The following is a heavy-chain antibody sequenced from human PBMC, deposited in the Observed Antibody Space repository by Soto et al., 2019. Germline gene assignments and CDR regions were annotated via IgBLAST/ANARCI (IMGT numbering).Heavy chain of an antibody. CDR3: ARTSREAIQLWLPSNGMDV. D-gene: IGHD5-18*01. J-gene: IGHJ6*02. V-gene: IGHV1-69*01. CDR1: GGTFSSYA. CDR2: IIPIFGTA. Sequence: QVQLVQSGAEVKKPGSSVKVSCKASGGTFSSYAISWVRQAPGQGLEWMGGIIPIFGTANYAQKLQCRVTITADESTSTAYMELSSLRSEDTAVYYCARTSREAIQLWLPSNGMDVWGQGTTVTVSS.